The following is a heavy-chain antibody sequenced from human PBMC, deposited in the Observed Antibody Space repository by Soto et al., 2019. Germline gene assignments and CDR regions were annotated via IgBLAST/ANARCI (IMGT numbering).Heavy chain of an antibody. CDR1: GFTFSSYA. J-gene: IGHJ6*03. CDR3: AKELYGLYYYYMDV. D-gene: IGHD4-17*01. V-gene: IGHV3-23*01. Sequence: GGSMRLSCAASGFTFSSYAMSWVRQAPGKGLEWVSAISGSGGSTYYADSVKGRFTISRDNSKNTPYLQMNSLRAEGTAVYYCAKELYGLYYYYMDVWGKGTTVTSP. CDR2: ISGSGGST.